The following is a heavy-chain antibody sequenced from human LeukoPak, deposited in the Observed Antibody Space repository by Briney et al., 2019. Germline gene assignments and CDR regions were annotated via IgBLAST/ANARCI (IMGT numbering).Heavy chain of an antibody. D-gene: IGHD1-26*01. CDR3: TRESGPYCPFGY. J-gene: IGHJ4*02. Sequence: PSGTLSLTCAVSGGSISNTNWWSRVRRPPRQGLEGIGEVSLAGQTNYNPSLIGRVIMSLDESRNQLSLTLTSVTAADTAMYYCTRESGPYCPFGYWGQGTLVVVPS. V-gene: IGHV4-4*02. CDR1: GGSISNTNW. CDR2: VSLAGQT.